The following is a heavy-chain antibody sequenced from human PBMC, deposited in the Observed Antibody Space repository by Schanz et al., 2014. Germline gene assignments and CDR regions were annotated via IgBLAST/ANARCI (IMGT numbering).Heavy chain of an antibody. V-gene: IGHV3-23*01. Sequence: EVQLLESGGGLVQPGGSLRLSCATSGFSFSSYAINWVRQAPGKGLEWVSGISGSGASTYYADSVKGRFTISRDNSNKTVDLQMNSLRAEDTAVYYCARKMKLGVYGGKGHDSLDIWGQGTMVTVSP. CDR3: ARKMKLGVYGGKGHDSLDI. CDR1: GFSFSSYA. D-gene: IGHD4-17*01. CDR2: ISGSGAST. J-gene: IGHJ3*02.